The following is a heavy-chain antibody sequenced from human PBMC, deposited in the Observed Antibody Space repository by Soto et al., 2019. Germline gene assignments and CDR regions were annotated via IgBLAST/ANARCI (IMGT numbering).Heavy chain of an antibody. J-gene: IGHJ5*02. V-gene: IGHV1-2*02. CDR1: GYTFTALY. CDR2: VNPNTGRS. CDR3: TTLRLDP. Sequence: ASVKVSCKASGYTFTALYMNWVRQAPGQGLEWMGWVNPNTGRSKYAQKFQGRLIMTRDTSINTAYMELSGLTSVDTGVYYGTTLRLDPWGQGTLVTVSS. D-gene: IGHD3-9*01.